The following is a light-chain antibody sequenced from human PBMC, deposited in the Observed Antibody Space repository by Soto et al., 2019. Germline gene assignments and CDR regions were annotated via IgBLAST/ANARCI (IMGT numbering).Light chain of an antibody. Sequence: EIVMTQSPATLSVSPGERATLSCRASERVSSNFAWYQQKPGQAPRLLIYGAFTRASDIPARFSGFGSGTQVTLTISSLQSEDFAVYYCRQYNDCPRTCGQGTTVEV. CDR1: ERVSSN. J-gene: IGKJ1*01. CDR2: GAF. CDR3: RQYNDCPRT. V-gene: IGKV3-15*01.